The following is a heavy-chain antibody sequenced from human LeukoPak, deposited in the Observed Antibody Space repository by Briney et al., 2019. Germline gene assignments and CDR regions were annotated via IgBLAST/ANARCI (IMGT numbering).Heavy chain of an antibody. D-gene: IGHD6-13*01. Sequence: GGSLRLSCAASGFTFSSYAMSWVRQAPGRGLEWVSAISGSGGSTYYADSVKGRFTISRDNSKNTLYLQMNSLRAEDTAVHYCAKDGQQLPDYWGQGTLVTVSS. V-gene: IGHV3-23*01. CDR1: GFTFSSYA. J-gene: IGHJ4*02. CDR3: AKDGQQLPDY. CDR2: ISGSGGST.